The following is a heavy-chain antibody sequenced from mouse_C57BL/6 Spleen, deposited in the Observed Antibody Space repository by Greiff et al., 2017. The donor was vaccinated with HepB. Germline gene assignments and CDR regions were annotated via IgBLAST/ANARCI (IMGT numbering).Heavy chain of an antibody. CDR1: GYTFTSYW. J-gene: IGHJ4*01. CDR3: ASGNYYGSSHYYAMDD. CDR2: IHPNSGST. Sequence: QVQLQQPGAELVKPGASVKLSCKASGYTFTSYWMHWVKQRPGQGLEWIGMIHPNSGSTNYNEKFKSKATLTVDKSSSTACMQLSSLTSEDSAVYYCASGNYYGSSHYYAMDDWGQGTSVTVSS. V-gene: IGHV1-64*01. D-gene: IGHD1-1*01.